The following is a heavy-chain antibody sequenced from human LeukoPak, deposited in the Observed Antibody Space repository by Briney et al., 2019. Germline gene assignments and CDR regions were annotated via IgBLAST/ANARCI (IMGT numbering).Heavy chain of an antibody. D-gene: IGHD2-21*01. CDR1: GDSASTNSAA. CDR2: TYYRSKWYN. Sequence: KPSQTLSLTCAISGDSASTNSAAWHWIRQSPSRGLEWLGRTYYRSKWYNDYAVSVKSRITISPDTSKNQFSLQLNSVTHEDTSVYLCARVVCGIGDLGLWGPGTTVTVSS. V-gene: IGHV6-1*01. J-gene: IGHJ3*01. CDR3: ARVVCGIGDLGL.